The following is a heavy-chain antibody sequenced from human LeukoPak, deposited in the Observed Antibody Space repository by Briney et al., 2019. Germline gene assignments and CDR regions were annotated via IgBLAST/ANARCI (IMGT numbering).Heavy chain of an antibody. CDR2: ISSSGSTI. V-gene: IGHV3-11*04. Sequence: KSGGSLRLSCAASGFTFSDYYMSWIRQAPGKGLEWVSYISSSGSTIYYADSVKGRFTISRDNAKNSLYLQMNSLSAEDTAVYYCARDLRDIVVVPAASWFDPWGQGTLVTVSS. D-gene: IGHD2-2*01. J-gene: IGHJ5*02. CDR3: ARDLRDIVVVPAASWFDP. CDR1: GFTFSDYY.